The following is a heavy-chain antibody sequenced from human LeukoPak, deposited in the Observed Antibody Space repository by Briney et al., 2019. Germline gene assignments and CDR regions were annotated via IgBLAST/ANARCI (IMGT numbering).Heavy chain of an antibody. V-gene: IGHV3-23*01. Sequence: GGSLRLSCAASGFTFSSYAMSWARQAPGKGLEWVSAISGSGGSTYYADSVKGRFTISRDNSKNTLYLQMNSLRAEDTAVYYCAKPSAGYDFWSGYYPNWGQGTLVTVSS. J-gene: IGHJ4*02. CDR3: AKPSAGYDFWSGYYPN. CDR2: ISGSGGST. CDR1: GFTFSSYA. D-gene: IGHD3-3*01.